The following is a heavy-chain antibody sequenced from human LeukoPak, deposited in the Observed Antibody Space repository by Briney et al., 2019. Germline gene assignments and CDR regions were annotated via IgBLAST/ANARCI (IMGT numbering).Heavy chain of an antibody. D-gene: IGHD2-2*01. Sequence: PGGSLRLSCAASGFTFSSYAMSWVRQAPGKGLEWVSAISGSGGSTYYADSVKGRFTISRDNSKNTLYLQMNSLRAEDTAVYYCAKDLGRYCSSTSCYLDFDYWGQGTLVTVSS. CDR2: ISGSGGST. CDR1: GFTFSSYA. CDR3: AKDLGRYCSSTSCYLDFDY. V-gene: IGHV3-23*01. J-gene: IGHJ4*02.